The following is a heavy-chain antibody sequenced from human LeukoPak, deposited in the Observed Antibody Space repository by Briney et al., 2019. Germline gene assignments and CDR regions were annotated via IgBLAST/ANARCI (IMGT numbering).Heavy chain of an antibody. D-gene: IGHD3-22*01. CDR3: AKDVEHDSIAFDY. J-gene: IGHJ4*02. V-gene: IGHV3-9*01. CDR2: ISWNSGSI. Sequence: GRSLRLSCAASGFTFDDYAMHWVRQAPGKGLEWVSGISWNSGSIGYADSVKGRFTISRDNAKNSLYLQMNSLRAEDTALYYCAKDVEHDSIAFDYWGQGTLVTVSS. CDR1: GFTFDDYA.